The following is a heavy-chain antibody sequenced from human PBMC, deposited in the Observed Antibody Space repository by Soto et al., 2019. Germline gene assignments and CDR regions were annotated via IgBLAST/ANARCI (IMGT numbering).Heavy chain of an antibody. CDR2: IWYDGSNT. D-gene: IGHD7-27*01. V-gene: IGHV3-33*01. CDR3: VRDLLGSGGHFDY. CDR1: GFIFNSFG. Sequence: GGSLRLSCAASGFIFNSFGMHWVRQAPGKGLEWVAHIWYDGSNTYYADSVKGRFTISRDNSRNTLYLQMNSLRAEDTAVYHCVRDLLGSGGHFDYWGQGTPVTVSS. J-gene: IGHJ4*02.